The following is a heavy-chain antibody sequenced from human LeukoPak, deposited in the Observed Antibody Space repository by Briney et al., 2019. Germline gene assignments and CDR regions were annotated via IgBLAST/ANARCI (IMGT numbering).Heavy chain of an antibody. Sequence: GGSLRLFCAASGFTFSDYYMSWIRQAPGKGLEWVSYISSSGSTIYYADSVKGRFTISRDNAKNSLFLQMNSLRAEDTAVYYCARVLGYCSGGNCYSGGLGYMDVWGKGTTVTISS. CDR2: ISSSGSTI. J-gene: IGHJ6*03. CDR1: GFTFSDYY. D-gene: IGHD2-15*01. CDR3: ARVLGYCSGGNCYSGGLGYMDV. V-gene: IGHV3-11*01.